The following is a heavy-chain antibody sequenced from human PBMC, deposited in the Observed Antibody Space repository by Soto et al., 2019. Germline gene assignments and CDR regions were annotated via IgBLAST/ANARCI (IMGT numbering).Heavy chain of an antibody. CDR1: GFSLSDYW. D-gene: IGHD1-7*01. CDR3: SRGGGCSWKYL. V-gene: IGHV3-74*01. CDR2: IDTDGSTT. Sequence: EVQLVESGGGLGQPGGSLRLSCAASGFSLSDYWMHWVRQAPGKGLVWVSCIDTDGSTTTYADSVKGRFTISRDNVKNMLYMQMDSRRSKETALYYCSRGGGCSWKYLGGQGTLVTVSA. J-gene: IGHJ4*02.